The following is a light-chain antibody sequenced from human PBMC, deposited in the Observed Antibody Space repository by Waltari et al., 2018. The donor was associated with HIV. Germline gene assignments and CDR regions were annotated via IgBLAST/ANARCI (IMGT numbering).Light chain of an antibody. J-gene: IGLJ2*01. Sequence: QSALTQPPSASGSPGQSVTISCAGTSSDIGLYNFASWYQHHPGKAPKLIISEVSRRPAGVPDRFSGSKSGNTASLTVSGLQAEDEAAYYCFSYAGNNYLLFGGGTKLTVL. CDR2: EVS. V-gene: IGLV2-8*01. CDR1: SSDIGLYNF. CDR3: FSYAGNNYLL.